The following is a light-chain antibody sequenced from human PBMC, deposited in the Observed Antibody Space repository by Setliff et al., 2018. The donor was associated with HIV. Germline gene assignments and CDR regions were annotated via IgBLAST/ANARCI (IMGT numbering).Light chain of an antibody. CDR2: EVR. V-gene: IGLV2-14*01. Sequence: QSVLTQPASVSGSPGQSITISCTGTSGDVGGYSYVSWYQQHPGKAPKLIIYEVRNRPSGVSNRFSGSKSGNTASLTISGLRAEDEADYYCSSYAITNTLPFGTGTKVTVL. CDR1: SGDVGGYSY. J-gene: IGLJ1*01. CDR3: SSYAITNTLP.